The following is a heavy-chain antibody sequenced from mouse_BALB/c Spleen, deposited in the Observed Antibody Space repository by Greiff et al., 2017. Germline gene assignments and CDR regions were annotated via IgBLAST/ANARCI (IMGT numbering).Heavy chain of an antibody. CDR1: GFTFSSYG. CDR2: INSNGGST. Sequence: EVQGVESGGGLVQPGGSLKLSCAASGFTFSSYGMSWVRQTPDKRLELVATINSNGGSTYYPDSVKGRFTISRDNAKNTLYLQMSSLKSEDTAMYYCASLRVFFDYWGQGTTLTVSS. CDR3: ASLRVFFDY. D-gene: IGHD2-12*01. V-gene: IGHV5-6-3*01. J-gene: IGHJ2*01.